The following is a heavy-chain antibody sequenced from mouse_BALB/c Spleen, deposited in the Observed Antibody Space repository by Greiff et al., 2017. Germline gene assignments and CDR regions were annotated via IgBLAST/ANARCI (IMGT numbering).Heavy chain of an antibody. Sequence: VQLQQSGAELMKPGASVKISCKATGYTFSSYWIEWVKQRPGHGLEWIGEILPGSGSTNYNEKFKGKATFTADTSSNTAYMQLSSLTSEDSAVYYCANYYYGSSFLYAMDYWGQGTSVTVSS. CDR3: ANYYYGSSFLYAMDY. CDR1: GYTFSSYW. CDR2: ILPGSGST. V-gene: IGHV1-9*01. J-gene: IGHJ4*01. D-gene: IGHD1-1*01.